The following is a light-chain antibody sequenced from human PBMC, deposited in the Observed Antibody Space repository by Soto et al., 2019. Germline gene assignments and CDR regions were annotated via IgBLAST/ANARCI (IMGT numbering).Light chain of an antibody. Sequence: EIVLTQSPCTLSLSPGERATISCRASQSVSSNYFAWYQQTPGQAPRLLIYGASSRATGIPDRFSGSGSGTDFTLTISRLEPEDFSVYYCQQYGSSRTFGQGTRLEIK. V-gene: IGKV3-20*01. CDR3: QQYGSSRT. CDR2: GAS. CDR1: QSVSSNY. J-gene: IGKJ5*01.